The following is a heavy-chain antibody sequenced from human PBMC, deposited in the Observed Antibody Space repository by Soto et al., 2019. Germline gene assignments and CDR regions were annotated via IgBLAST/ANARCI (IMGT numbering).Heavy chain of an antibody. Sequence: QVTLKESGPVLVKPTETLTLTCAVSGFSLSNAGLGVSWIRQPPGKALEWLAHIFSNDEKAYSTSLKSSLTISKDTSKSPVVLTLTTVAPVDTGRYYCARMLWVNWGRDPYWYFDLWGRGTPVTVSS. V-gene: IGHV2-26*01. J-gene: IGHJ2*01. CDR2: IFSNDEK. CDR3: ARMLWVNWGRDPYWYFDL. D-gene: IGHD7-27*01. CDR1: GFSLSNAGLG.